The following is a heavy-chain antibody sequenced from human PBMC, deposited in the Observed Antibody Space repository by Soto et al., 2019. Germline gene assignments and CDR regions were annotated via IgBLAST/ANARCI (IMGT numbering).Heavy chain of an antibody. CDR1: GFTFSGHW. V-gene: IGHV3-74*01. D-gene: IGHD6-19*01. Sequence: VQLVESGGGVVQPGGSLRLSCAASGFTFSGHWMHWVRQAPGEGLVWVSRITPDGSTTDYADSVKGRFSISRDNAKKMVYLQMNSLRVEDTAVYYCTSLSIAVAHFAFDLWGQGTLVTVSS. J-gene: IGHJ3*01. CDR2: ITPDGSTT. CDR3: TSLSIAVAHFAFDL.